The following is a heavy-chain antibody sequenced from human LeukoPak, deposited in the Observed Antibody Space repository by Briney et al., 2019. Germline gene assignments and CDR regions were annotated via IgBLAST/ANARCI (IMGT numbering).Heavy chain of an antibody. V-gene: IGHV3-7*01. CDR3: TRDFVF. D-gene: IGHD3-3*01. CDR1: GFAFSTYW. Sequence: GGCLRLSCAASGFAFSTYWMDWVRQASGKGLEWVGNINQDGTVKHYVDSVRGRFTISRDNARNSVYLQMNALRVEDTAVYYCTRDFVFWGQGTLVTASS. J-gene: IGHJ4*02. CDR2: INQDGTVK.